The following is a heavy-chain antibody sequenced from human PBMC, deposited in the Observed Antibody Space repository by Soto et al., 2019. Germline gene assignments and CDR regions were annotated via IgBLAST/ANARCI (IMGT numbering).Heavy chain of an antibody. V-gene: IGHV3-23*01. J-gene: IGHJ4*02. Sequence: EVRLLESGGDSVQPGGSLRLSCAASGFTFSSFALKWVRQAPGKGLEWVSSISGSGGITYYADSVKGRFTISRDNSKNTLYLQMNSLIAEDTAIYYCAKGTPMRIDSWGQGTLVTVSS. CDR2: ISGSGGIT. D-gene: IGHD3-22*01. CDR3: AKGTPMRIDS. CDR1: GFTFSSFA.